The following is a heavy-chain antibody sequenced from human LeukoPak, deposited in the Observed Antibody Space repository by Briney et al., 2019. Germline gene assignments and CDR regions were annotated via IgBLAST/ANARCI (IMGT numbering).Heavy chain of an antibody. Sequence: ASVKVSCTASGYTFTAYNMHWVRQAPGQGLEWMGWMDSNRGDTKYAPKFRGRVTMTRDTSISTAYMELSSLRSDDTAVYYCARDRSITEKYSGSYFPDYWGRGTLVTVSS. CDR2: MDSNRGDT. J-gene: IGHJ4*02. D-gene: IGHD1-26*01. CDR3: ARDRSITEKYSGSYFPDY. CDR1: GYTFTAYN. V-gene: IGHV1-2*02.